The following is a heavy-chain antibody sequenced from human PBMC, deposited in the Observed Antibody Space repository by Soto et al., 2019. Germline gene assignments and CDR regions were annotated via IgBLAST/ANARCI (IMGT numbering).Heavy chain of an antibody. CDR3: TADLRSPARRFGP. V-gene: IGHV3-15*01. D-gene: IGHD4-17*01. CDR2: IKSSSDGGTT. J-gene: IGHJ5*02. Sequence: EVQLVETGGGLVEPGGSLRLSCAASGFAFTNAWMNWVRQAPGKGLEWVGRIKSSSDGGTTDYNAPVKGRFTISRDDSTNTLYLQMNSLNTEDTAVYYCTADLRSPARRFGPWGQGTLVPVSS. CDR1: GFAFTNAW.